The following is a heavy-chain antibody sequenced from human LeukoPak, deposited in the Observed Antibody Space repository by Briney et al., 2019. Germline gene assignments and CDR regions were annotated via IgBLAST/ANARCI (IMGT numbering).Heavy chain of an antibody. CDR1: GGSFSGYY. CDR2: INHSGST. Sequence: SETLSLTCAVYGGSFSGYYWSWIRQPPGKGLEWIGEINHSGSTNYNPSLKSRVTMSVDTSKNQFSLKLSSVTAADTAVYYCAREPPVAGSYWGQGTLVTVSS. D-gene: IGHD6-19*01. V-gene: IGHV4-34*01. CDR3: AREPPVAGSY. J-gene: IGHJ4*02.